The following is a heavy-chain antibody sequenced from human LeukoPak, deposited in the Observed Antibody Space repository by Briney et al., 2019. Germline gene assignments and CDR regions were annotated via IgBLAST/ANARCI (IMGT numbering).Heavy chain of an antibody. Sequence: GGSLRLSCAASGFTFDDYAMHWVRQAPRKGLAWVSGVSWNSGSIGYADSVKGRFTISRDNAKNSLYLQMNSLRAEDTALYYCARLVGTAMARGWFDPWGQGTLVTVSS. CDR1: GFTFDDYA. CDR3: ARLVGTAMARGWFDP. D-gene: IGHD5-18*01. CDR2: VSWNSGSI. J-gene: IGHJ5*02. V-gene: IGHV3-9*01.